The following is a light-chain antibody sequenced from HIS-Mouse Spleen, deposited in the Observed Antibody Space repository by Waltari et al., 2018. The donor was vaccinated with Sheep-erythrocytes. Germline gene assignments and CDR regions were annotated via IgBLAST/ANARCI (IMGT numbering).Light chain of an antibody. CDR3: CSYAGSYNHV. J-gene: IGLJ1*01. V-gene: IGLV2-11*01. CDR2: EVS. Sequence: QSALTQPRSVSGSPGQSVTISCTGTSSDVGGYNYVSWYQQHPGKAPKLMIDEVSKRPSGGPDRFSGSKSGNTASLTISGLQAEDEADYYCCSYAGSYNHVFATGTKVTVL. CDR1: SSDVGGYNY.